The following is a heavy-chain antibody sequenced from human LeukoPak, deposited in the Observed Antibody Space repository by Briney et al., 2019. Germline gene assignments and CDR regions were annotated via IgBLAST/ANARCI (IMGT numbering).Heavy chain of an antibody. CDR3: ARGYYDYVWGSYRQRYFDY. CDR2: INHSGST. Sequence: SETLSLTCAVYGGSFSGHYWSWIRQPPGKGLEWIGEINHSGSTNYNPSLKSRVTISVDTSKNQFSLKLSSVTAADTAVYYCARGYYDYVWGSYRQRYFDYWGQGTLVTVSS. J-gene: IGHJ4*02. CDR1: GGSFSGHY. V-gene: IGHV4-34*01. D-gene: IGHD3-16*02.